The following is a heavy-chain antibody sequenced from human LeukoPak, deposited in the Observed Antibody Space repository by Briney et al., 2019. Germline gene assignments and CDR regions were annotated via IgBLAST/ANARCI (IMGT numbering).Heavy chain of an antibody. V-gene: IGHV3-15*01. Sequence: GGSLRLSCAASGFTFSNAWMTWVRQAPGKGLEWVGRIKSNSDGGTADYAAPVKGRFTISRDDSKNTLYLQMNSLKTEDTAVYYCTTYSGLGNWSDPWGREPLSPSPQ. J-gene: IGHJ5*02. CDR3: TTYSGLGNWSDP. CDR2: IKSNSDGGTA. CDR1: GFTFSNAW. D-gene: IGHD3-10*01.